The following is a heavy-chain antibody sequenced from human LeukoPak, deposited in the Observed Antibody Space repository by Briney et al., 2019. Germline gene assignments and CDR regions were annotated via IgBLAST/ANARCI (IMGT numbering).Heavy chain of an antibody. CDR3: AGESLGGNTRAY. CDR2: IYSGGST. Sequence: PGGSLRLSCAASGFTFSDYYMSWVRQAPGKGLEWVSVIYSGGSTYYADSVKGRFTISRDNSKNTLYLQMNSLRAEDTAVYYCAGESLGGNTRAYWGQGTLVTVSS. CDR1: GFTFSDYY. D-gene: IGHD4-23*01. V-gene: IGHV3-53*01. J-gene: IGHJ4*02.